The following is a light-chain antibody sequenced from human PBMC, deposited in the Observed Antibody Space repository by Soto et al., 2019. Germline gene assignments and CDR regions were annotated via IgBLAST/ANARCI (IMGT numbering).Light chain of an antibody. V-gene: IGKV3-11*01. Sequence: DILLTQSPATLSLSPGERATLSCRASQSFSGYLAWYQQKPGQAPRLLIYDASKRATGIPARFSGRGSGTDFTLTISILEPDDFAVYYCQQRSNWPPVITFGQGTRLEIK. CDR1: QSFSGY. CDR2: DAS. J-gene: IGKJ5*01. CDR3: QQRSNWPPVIT.